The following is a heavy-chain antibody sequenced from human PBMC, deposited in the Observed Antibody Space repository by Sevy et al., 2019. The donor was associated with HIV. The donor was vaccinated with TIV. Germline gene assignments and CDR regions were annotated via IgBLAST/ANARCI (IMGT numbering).Heavy chain of an antibody. CDR1: GYTFTGYY. CDR3: ARDRRGDTDY. J-gene: IGHJ4*02. CDR2: INPNSGGT. V-gene: IGHV1-2*06. D-gene: IGHD3-16*01. Sequence: ASVKVSCKASGYTFTGYYMHWVRQAPGQGLEWMGRINPNSGGTNYAQKFQGRVTMTRDTSIRTAYMGLGRLRSDDTAVYYCARDRRGDTDYWGQGTLVTVSS.